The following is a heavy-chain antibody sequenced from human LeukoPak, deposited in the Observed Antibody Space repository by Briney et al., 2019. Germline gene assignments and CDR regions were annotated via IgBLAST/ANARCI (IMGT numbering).Heavy chain of an antibody. CDR1: GGTFSSYA. J-gene: IGHJ4*02. CDR3: ARSSGIAAAGTFTYWWYFDY. Sequence: ASVKVSCKASGGTFSSYAISWVRQAPGQGLEWMGGIIPIFGTANYAQKFQGRVTITADESTSTAYMELSSLRSEDTAVYYCARSSGIAAAGTFTYWWYFDYWGQGTLVTVSS. CDR2: IIPIFGTA. V-gene: IGHV1-69*13. D-gene: IGHD6-13*01.